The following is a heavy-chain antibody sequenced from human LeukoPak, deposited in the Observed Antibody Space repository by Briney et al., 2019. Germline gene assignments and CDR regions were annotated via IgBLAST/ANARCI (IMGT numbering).Heavy chain of an antibody. CDR1: GGSISSSSYY. CDR2: IHYSGST. Sequence: SETLSLTCTVSGGSISSSSYYWGWIRQPPGKGLEWIGSIHYSGSTYYNPSLKSRVTISVDTSKNQFSLKLSSVTAADTAVYYCARQLGYCSSTSCEITDYWGQGTLVTVSS. J-gene: IGHJ4*02. CDR3: ARQLGYCSSTSCEITDY. D-gene: IGHD2-2*01. V-gene: IGHV4-39*01.